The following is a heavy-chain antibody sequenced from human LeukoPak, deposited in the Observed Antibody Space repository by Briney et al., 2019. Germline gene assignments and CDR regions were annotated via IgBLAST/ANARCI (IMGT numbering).Heavy chain of an antibody. V-gene: IGHV3-53*01. CDR2: IYSGGKT. CDR1: GFIVGSNY. D-gene: IGHD3-22*01. J-gene: IGHJ4*02. Sequence: PGGSLRLSCVASGFIVGSNYVSWVRQAPGKGLDGVSVIYSGGKTYYADSVKGRFTISRDNSKNTLYLQMNSLRAEDTAVYYCRSMMYWGQGTLVTVSS. CDR3: RSMMY.